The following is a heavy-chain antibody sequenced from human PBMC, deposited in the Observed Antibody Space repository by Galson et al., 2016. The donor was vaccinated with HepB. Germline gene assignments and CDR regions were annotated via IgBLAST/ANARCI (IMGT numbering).Heavy chain of an antibody. CDR2: ITWKSGSI. D-gene: IGHD5-18*01. V-gene: IGHV3-9*01. Sequence: SLRLSCAASGFNFDDYAMHWVRQAPGKGLEWVSTITWKSGSIGYADSVKGRFTISRDNAKNTHYLPMNSLRAEATAVYYCAKVLTSGYSNGFGMNVWGQGTTVTVSS. J-gene: IGHJ6*02. CDR1: GFNFDDYA. CDR3: AKVLTSGYSNGFGMNV.